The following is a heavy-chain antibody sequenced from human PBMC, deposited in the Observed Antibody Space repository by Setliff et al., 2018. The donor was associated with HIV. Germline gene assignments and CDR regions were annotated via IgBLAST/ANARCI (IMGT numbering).Heavy chain of an antibody. D-gene: IGHD3-10*01. CDR2: IIPIFGTA. J-gene: IGHJ6*02. Sequence: EASVKVSCKASGGTFSSYAISWVRQAPGQGLEWMGGIIPIFGTANYAQKFQGRVTITTDESTSTAYMELSSLRSEDTAVYYCARAGGSGSYYLSWYYGMDVWGQETTVTVSS. CDR3: ARAGGSGSYYLSWYYGMDV. V-gene: IGHV1-69*05. CDR1: GGTFSSYA.